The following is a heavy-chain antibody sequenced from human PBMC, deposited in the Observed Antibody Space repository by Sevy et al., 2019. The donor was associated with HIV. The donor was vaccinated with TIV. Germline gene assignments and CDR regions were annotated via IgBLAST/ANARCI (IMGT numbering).Heavy chain of an antibody. J-gene: IGHJ4*02. CDR3: VREGLGGFSYSLDC. CDR1: GFTFSSYW. V-gene: IGHV3-7*01. Sequence: GGSLSLSCAASGFTFSSYWMSWVRQAPGKGLEWVVTMKQDGSEKYYVDSVKGRFTISRDNAKHSLYLQMNSLRAEDTAVYYCVREGLGGFSYSLDCWGQGTLVTVSS. CDR2: MKQDGSEK. D-gene: IGHD5-18*01.